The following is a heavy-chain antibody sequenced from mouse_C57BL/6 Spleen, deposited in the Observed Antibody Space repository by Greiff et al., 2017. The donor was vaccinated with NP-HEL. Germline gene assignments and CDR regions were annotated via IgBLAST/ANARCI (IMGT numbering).Heavy chain of an antibody. CDR1: GYTFTDYN. CDR2: INPNNGGT. J-gene: IGHJ2*01. Sequence: DVKLQESGPELVKPGASVKIPCKASGYTFTDYNMDWVKQSHGKSLEWIGDINPNNGGTIYNQKFKGKATLTVDKSSSTAYMELRSLTSEDTAVYYCAREGSNFYYFDYWGQGTTLTVSS. CDR3: AREGSNFYYFDY. V-gene: IGHV1-18*01. D-gene: IGHD2-5*01.